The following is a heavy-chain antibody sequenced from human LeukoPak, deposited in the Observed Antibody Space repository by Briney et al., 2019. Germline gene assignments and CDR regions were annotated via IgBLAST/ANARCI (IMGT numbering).Heavy chain of an antibody. D-gene: IGHD3-22*01. CDR3: ARAAGYYYDSRGLSIDY. CDR2: TYYRSKWYN. V-gene: IGHV6-1*01. Sequence: SQTLSLTCAISGDSVSSNSAAWNWIRQSPSRGLEWPGRTYYRSKWYNDYAVSVKSRITINPDTSKNQFSLQLNSVTPEDTAVYYCARAAGYYYDSRGLSIDYWGQGTLVTVSS. J-gene: IGHJ4*02. CDR1: GDSVSSNSAA.